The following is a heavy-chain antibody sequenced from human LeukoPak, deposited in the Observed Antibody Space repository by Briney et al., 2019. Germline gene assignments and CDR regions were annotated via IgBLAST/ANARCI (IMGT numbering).Heavy chain of an antibody. CDR2: IIPIFGTA. Sequence: GASVKVSCTASGGTFSSYAISWVRQAPGQGLEWMGGIIPIFGTANYAQKFQGRVTITADESTSTAYMELSSLRSEDTAVYYCAREKTGYSGLYYYGMDVWGQGTTVTVSS. CDR3: AREKTGYSGLYYYGMDV. J-gene: IGHJ6*02. D-gene: IGHD5-12*01. V-gene: IGHV1-69*13. CDR1: GGTFSSYA.